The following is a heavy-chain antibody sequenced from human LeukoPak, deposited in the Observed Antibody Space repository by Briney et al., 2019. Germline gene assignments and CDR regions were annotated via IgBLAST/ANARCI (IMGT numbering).Heavy chain of an antibody. V-gene: IGHV3-74*01. D-gene: IGHD3-10*01. CDR1: GFTFSSYW. CDR3: ARQIIGVGHTLDI. J-gene: IGHJ3*02. Sequence: PGGPLRLSCAASGFTFSSYWMHWVRQAPGKGLVWVSRIYSDGTGTNYADSVKGRFTISRDNAKNTLYLQMNSLRAEGTAVYYCARQIIGVGHTLDIWGQGTMVTVPS. CDR2: IYSDGTGT.